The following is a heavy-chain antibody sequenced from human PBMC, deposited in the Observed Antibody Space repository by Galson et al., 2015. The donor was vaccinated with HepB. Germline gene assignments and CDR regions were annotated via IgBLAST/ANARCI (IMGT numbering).Heavy chain of an antibody. CDR2: IYPGDSDT. CDR3: ARHLKPRIVGAGLPPIYYYYGMDV. D-gene: IGHD1-26*01. CDR1: GYSFTSYW. V-gene: IGHV5-51*01. J-gene: IGHJ6*02. Sequence: QSGAEVKKSGESLKISCKGSGYSFTSYWIGWVRQMPGKGLEWMGIIYPGDSDTRYSPSFQGQVTISADKSISTAYLQWSSLKASDTAMYYCARHLKPRIVGAGLPPIYYYYGMDVWGQGTTVTVSS.